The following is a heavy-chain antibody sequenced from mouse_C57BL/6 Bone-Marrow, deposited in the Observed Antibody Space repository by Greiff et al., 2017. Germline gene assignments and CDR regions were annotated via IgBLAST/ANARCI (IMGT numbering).Heavy chain of an antibody. J-gene: IGHJ3*01. V-gene: IGHV5-15*01. CDR2: ISNLAYSI. CDR3: ARHASTTGFAY. Sequence: VQLQQSGGGLVQPGGSLKLSCAASGFTFSDYGMAWVRQAPRKGPAWVAFISNLAYSIYYADTVTGRFTISRENAKNTLYLEMSSLRSEDTAMYYCARHASTTGFAYWGQGTLVTVSA. CDR1: GFTFSDYG. D-gene: IGHD1-1*01.